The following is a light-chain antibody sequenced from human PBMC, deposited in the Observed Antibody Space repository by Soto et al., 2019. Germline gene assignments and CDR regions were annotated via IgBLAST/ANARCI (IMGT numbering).Light chain of an antibody. CDR3: QQHDILPIT. J-gene: IGKJ5*01. CDR2: GAS. V-gene: IGKV3-20*01. Sequence: VTTQSPATLSVSTGERATLPCRASQSVSSYLAWYQQKPGQAPRLLISGASRRATGIPDRLSGAGSGTDFTLTISRLEPEDFALYYCQQHDILPITFAQGTRPEIK. CDR1: QSVSSY.